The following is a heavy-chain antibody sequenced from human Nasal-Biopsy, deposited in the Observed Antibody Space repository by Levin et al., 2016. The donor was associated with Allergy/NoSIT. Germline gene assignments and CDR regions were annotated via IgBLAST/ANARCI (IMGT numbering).Heavy chain of an antibody. Sequence: GESLKISCEGSGLTLSTYDMHWVRRAPGKGLDWVALFSNDGNTKYYADSVKGRFSISRDNSKNTLYLQMDSLRPEDTALYYCARDLDYSSSGYYFDAFDIWGQGTLVTVVF. V-gene: IGHV3-30-3*01. J-gene: IGHJ3*02. CDR1: GLTLSTYD. CDR3: ARDLDYSSSGYYFDAFDI. D-gene: IGHD3-22*01. CDR2: FSNDGNTK.